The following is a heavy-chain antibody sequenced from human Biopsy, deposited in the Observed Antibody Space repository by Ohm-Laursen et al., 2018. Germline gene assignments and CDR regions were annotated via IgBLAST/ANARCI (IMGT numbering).Heavy chain of an antibody. J-gene: IGHJ6*02. Sequence: SLRLSCAASGFTFDDHAMHWARQTPGKGLEWVSGISWNSDKIGYADSVKGRFTISRDNAKNSLYLQMNSLRAEDTAFYYCTKDQDYGDYGMDVWGQGTTVTVSS. CDR3: TKDQDYGDYGMDV. CDR1: GFTFDDHA. V-gene: IGHV3-9*01. CDR2: ISWNSDKI. D-gene: IGHD4-17*01.